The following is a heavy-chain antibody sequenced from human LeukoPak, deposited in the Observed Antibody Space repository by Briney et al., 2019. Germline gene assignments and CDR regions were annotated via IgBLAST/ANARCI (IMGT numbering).Heavy chain of an antibody. J-gene: IGHJ4*02. CDR2: ISWNSGSI. V-gene: IGHV3-9*01. CDR1: GFTFDDYA. CDR3: ASDVDTGTLDY. Sequence: GRSLRLSCAASGFTFDDYAMHWVRQAPGKGLEWVSGISWNSGSIGYADSVKGRFTISRDNAKNSLYLQMNSLRAEDTAVYYCASDVDTGTLDYWGQGTLVTVSS. D-gene: IGHD5-18*01.